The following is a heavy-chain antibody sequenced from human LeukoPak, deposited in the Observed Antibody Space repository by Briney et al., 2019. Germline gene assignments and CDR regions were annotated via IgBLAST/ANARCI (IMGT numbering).Heavy chain of an antibody. CDR1: GYTFTSYY. D-gene: IGHD3-10*01. J-gene: IGHJ4*02. Sequence: GASVKVSCKASGYTFTSYYMHWVRQAPGQGLEWMGLINPTGGSTGYAQKFQGRVTITADESTSTAYMELSSLRSEDTAVYYCARGGRTGLWDYWGQGTLVTVSS. CDR3: ARGGRTGLWDY. V-gene: IGHV1-46*01. CDR2: INPTGGST.